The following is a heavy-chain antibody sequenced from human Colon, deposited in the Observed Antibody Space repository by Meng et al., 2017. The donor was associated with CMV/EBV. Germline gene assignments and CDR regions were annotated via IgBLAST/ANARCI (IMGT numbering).Heavy chain of an antibody. CDR2: ISSSTTYI. Sequence: GESLKTSCAGSGFTFDSYSMNWVRQAPGKGLEWVSSISSSTTYIYYADSLKGGFTVSRDNAKTSLFLQRHGLRAEDTAVYYCARGADFDVWGQGTLVTVSS. J-gene: IGHJ4*02. V-gene: IGHV3-21*01. CDR1: GFTFDSYS. CDR3: ARGADFDV. D-gene: IGHD4/OR15-4a*01.